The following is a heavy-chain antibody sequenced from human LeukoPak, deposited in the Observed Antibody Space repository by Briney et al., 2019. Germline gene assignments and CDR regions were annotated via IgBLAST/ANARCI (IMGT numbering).Heavy chain of an antibody. J-gene: IGHJ6*03. CDR1: GDSIRSSTYY. CDR3: ARTHPDYYYYYMDV. Sequence: SETLSLTCTVSGDSIRSSTYYWGWIRQPPGKGLEWIGSIYHSGSTYYNPSLKSRVTISVDTSKNQFSLKLSSVTATDTAVYYCARTHPDYYYYYMDVWGKGTTVTVSS. CDR2: IYHSGST. V-gene: IGHV4-39*07.